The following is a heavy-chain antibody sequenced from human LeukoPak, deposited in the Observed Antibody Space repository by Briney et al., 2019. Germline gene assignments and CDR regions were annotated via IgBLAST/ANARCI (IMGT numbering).Heavy chain of an antibody. CDR3: ARDPPTSTSHSRTPHDAFDI. CDR1: GFTFSNYE. V-gene: IGHV3-48*03. Sequence: GGSLRLSCAASGFTFSNYEMNWVRQAPGKGLEWVSYISSSGSTIYYADSVKGRFTISRDNAKNSLYLQMNSLRAEDTAVYYCARDPPTSTSHSRTPHDAFDIWGQGTMVTVSS. J-gene: IGHJ3*02. D-gene: IGHD2-2*01. CDR2: ISSSGSTI.